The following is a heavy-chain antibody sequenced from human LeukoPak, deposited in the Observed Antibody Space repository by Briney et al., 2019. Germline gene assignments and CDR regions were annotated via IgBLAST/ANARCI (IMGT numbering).Heavy chain of an antibody. D-gene: IGHD3-22*01. CDR1: GYTFTSYY. V-gene: IGHV1-69*13. Sequence: SVKVSCKASGYTFTSYYMHWVRQAPGQGLEWMGGIIPIFGTANYAQKFQGRVTITADESTSTAYMELSSLRSEDTAVYYCAASRDSSGYFPSYYYYGMDVWGQGTTVTVSS. J-gene: IGHJ6*02. CDR2: IIPIFGTA. CDR3: AASRDSSGYFPSYYYYGMDV.